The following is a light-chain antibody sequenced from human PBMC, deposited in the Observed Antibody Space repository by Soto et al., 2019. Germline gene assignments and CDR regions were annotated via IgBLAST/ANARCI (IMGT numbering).Light chain of an antibody. Sequence: VLTQSPGTLSLSPGERATLSCRASQIVSGNFLAWYQQIPGQTPRLLIYGASSRATGIPERISGSGSGTDFTLTINSLEPEDVAVYYCQQYGDSPLTFCGGTKLEMK. V-gene: IGKV3-20*01. J-gene: IGKJ4*01. CDR2: GAS. CDR3: QQYGDSPLT. CDR1: QIVSGNF.